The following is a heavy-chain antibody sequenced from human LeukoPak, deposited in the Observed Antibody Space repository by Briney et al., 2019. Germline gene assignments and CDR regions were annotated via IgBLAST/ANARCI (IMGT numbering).Heavy chain of an antibody. CDR2: ISTTGAYI. V-gene: IGHV3-21*01. J-gene: IGHJ4*02. CDR1: GFTFSSYG. D-gene: IGHD5-18*01. Sequence: GGSLRLSCAASGFTFSSYGMNWVRQAPGKGLEWVSSISTTGAYIYYGHSMKGRFTISRDNTNSSLYLQINSLSAEDTAVYFCARDSRHGYTYGLDSWGQGTLVTVSS. CDR3: ARDSRHGYTYGLDS.